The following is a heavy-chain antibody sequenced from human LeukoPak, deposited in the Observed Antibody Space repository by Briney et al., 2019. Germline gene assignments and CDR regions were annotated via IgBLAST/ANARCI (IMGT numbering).Heavy chain of an antibody. Sequence: GGSLRLSCAASGFTFSSYAMSWVGQAPGKGLEWVSAISGSGSSTYYADSVKGRFTISRDNSKNTLYLQMNSLRAEDTAVYYCAASLVVPYYYYYMDVWGKGTTVTVSS. CDR3: AASLVVPYYYYYMDV. J-gene: IGHJ6*03. CDR2: ISGSGSST. D-gene: IGHD3-22*01. V-gene: IGHV3-23*01. CDR1: GFTFSSYA.